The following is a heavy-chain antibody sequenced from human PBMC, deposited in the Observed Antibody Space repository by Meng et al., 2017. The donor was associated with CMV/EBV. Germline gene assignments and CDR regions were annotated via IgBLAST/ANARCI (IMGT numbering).Heavy chain of an antibody. J-gene: IGHJ5*02. CDR1: GGSISSYY. CDR2: IYYGGST. Sequence: SETLSLTCTVSGGSISSYYWSWIRQPPGKGLEWIGYIYYGGSTNYNPSLKSRVTISVDTSKNQFSLKLSSVTAADTAVYYCAGGYQLPGWFDPWGQGTLVTVSS. D-gene: IGHD2-2*01. V-gene: IGHV4-59*01. CDR3: AGGYQLPGWFDP.